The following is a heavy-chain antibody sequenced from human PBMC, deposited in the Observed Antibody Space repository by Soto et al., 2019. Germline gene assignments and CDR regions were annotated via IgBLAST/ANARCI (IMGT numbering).Heavy chain of an antibody. CDR1: SDSISSYY. D-gene: IGHD2-15*01. CDR2: IYYTGST. Sequence: SETLSLTCTVFSDSISSYYWSWIRQPPGKGLEWIWYIYYTGSTNYNLSLKSRITLSVATSKNQFSLKLCSVSAADTAVYFCARDVPHCSGGSCYSWFDPWGQGILVTVSS. CDR3: ARDVPHCSGGSCYSWFDP. V-gene: IGHV4-59*01. J-gene: IGHJ5*02.